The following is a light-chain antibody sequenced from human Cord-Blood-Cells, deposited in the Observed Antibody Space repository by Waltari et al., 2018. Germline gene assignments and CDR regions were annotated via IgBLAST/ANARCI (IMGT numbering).Light chain of an antibody. CDR3: QQYNNWRLT. J-gene: IGKJ4*01. CDR1: QSVSSN. CDR2: GAS. V-gene: IGKV3-15*01. Sequence: EIVMTQSPATLSVSPGERATLSCRASQSVSSNLAWYQRKPGQAPGLLIYGASTRATGIPARFSGSGSGTEFTLTISSLQSEDFAVYYCQQYNNWRLTFGGGTKVEIK.